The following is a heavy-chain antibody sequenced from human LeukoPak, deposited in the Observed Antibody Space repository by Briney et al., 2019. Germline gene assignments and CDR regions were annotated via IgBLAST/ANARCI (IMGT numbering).Heavy chain of an antibody. V-gene: IGHV4-59*11. CDR3: VRTTEGGYTYDYFYYYYMVV. D-gene: IGHD5-18*01. Sequence: TLSLSPTVSVGAPCSHFWSCVRQPPGPGLKGSGDIFYTGTTKDTPSLSSRVTKSPDTSKNQFSLKFCSLTPAHPRLFYCVRTTEGGYTYDYFYYYYMVVWGKGTTVTISS. J-gene: IGHJ6*03. CDR2: IFYTGTT. CDR1: VGAPCSHF.